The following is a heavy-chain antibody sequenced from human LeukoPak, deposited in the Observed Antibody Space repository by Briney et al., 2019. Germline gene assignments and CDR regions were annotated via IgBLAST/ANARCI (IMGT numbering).Heavy chain of an antibody. J-gene: IGHJ4*02. CDR3: ARVFDRVDSSRYLLFDY. CDR2: IYYSGST. D-gene: IGHD3-22*01. CDR1: GGSISSYY. Sequence: SETLSLTCTVSGGSISSYYWSWIRQPPGKGLEWIGFIYYSGSTNYNPSLKSRVTISVDTSKNQFSLKLSSVTAADTAVYYCARVFDRVDSSRYLLFDYWGQGTLVTVSS. V-gene: IGHV4-59*01.